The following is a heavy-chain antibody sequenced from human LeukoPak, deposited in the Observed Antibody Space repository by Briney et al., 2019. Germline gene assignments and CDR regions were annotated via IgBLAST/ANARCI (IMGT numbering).Heavy chain of an antibody. CDR1: GFTFSSYG. D-gene: IGHD6-13*01. J-gene: IGHJ4*02. CDR2: INHSGST. V-gene: IGHV4-34*01. CDR3: ARGSRRNKHFDY. Sequence: PGGSLRLSCAASGFTFSSYGMHRVRQAPGKGLEWIGEINHSGSTNYNPSLKSRVTISVDTSKNQFSLKLSSVTAADTAVYYCARGSRRNKHFDYWGQGTLVTVSS.